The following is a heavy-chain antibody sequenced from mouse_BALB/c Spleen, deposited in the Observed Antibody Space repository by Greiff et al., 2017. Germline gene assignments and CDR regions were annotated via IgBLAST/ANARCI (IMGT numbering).Heavy chain of an antibody. V-gene: IGHV1S81*02. CDR2: INPSNGRT. D-gene: IGHD2-14*01. Sequence: QVQLQQPGAELVKPGASVKLSCKASGYTFTSYWMHWVKQRPGQGLEWIGEINPSNGRTNYNEKFKSKATLTVDKSSSTAYMQLSSLTSEDSAVYYCARRDYYRYDDYAMDYWGQGTSVTVAS. CDR3: ARRDYYRYDDYAMDY. CDR1: GYTFTSYW. J-gene: IGHJ4*01.